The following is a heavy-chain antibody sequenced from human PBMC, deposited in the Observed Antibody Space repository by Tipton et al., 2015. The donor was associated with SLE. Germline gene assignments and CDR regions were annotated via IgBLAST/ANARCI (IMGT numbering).Heavy chain of an antibody. Sequence: QLVQSGAEVKRPGASVKVSCKASGYTFTSYGISWVRQAPGQGLEWMGEIIPRFGTTKFAQKFQGRLTITADEFTSTVYMDLSSLRSEDTAVYYCAREYYFDSSGDYNWFNPWGQGTLVTVSS. CDR1: GYTFTSYG. J-gene: IGHJ5*02. V-gene: IGHV1-69*13. CDR2: IIPRFGTT. CDR3: AREYYFDSSGDYNWFNP. D-gene: IGHD3-22*01.